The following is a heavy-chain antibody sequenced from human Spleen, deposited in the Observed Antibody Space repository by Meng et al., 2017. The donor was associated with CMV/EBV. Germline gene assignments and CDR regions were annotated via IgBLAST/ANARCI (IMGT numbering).Heavy chain of an antibody. CDR1: GFTFIDTY. CDR2: SRNKVNGYTT. J-gene: IGHJ3*02. V-gene: IGHV3-72*01. D-gene: IGHD3-10*01. CDR3: ARGVGSWDAFDI. Sequence: GFTFIDTYMDWVRQVPGKGLEWVGRSRNKVNGYTTEYAASVKGRFTISREDSKNSLYLHMNSLKTEDTAVYYCARGVGSWDAFDIWGQGTVVTVSS.